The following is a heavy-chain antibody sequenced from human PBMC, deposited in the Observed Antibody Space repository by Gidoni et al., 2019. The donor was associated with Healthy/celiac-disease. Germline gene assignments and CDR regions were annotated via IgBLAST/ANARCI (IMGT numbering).Heavy chain of an antibody. D-gene: IGHD2-15*01. Sequence: EVQLLESGGGLVQPGGSLRLSCAASGFTFSSYALSWVRQAPGKGLEWVSAISGSGGSTYYADSVKGRFTISRDNSKNTLYLQMNSLRAEDTAVYYCAKEGYCSGGSCYSFDWFDPWGQGTLVTVSS. V-gene: IGHV3-23*01. CDR2: ISGSGGST. CDR1: GFTFSSYA. J-gene: IGHJ5*02. CDR3: AKEGYCSGGSCYSFDWFDP.